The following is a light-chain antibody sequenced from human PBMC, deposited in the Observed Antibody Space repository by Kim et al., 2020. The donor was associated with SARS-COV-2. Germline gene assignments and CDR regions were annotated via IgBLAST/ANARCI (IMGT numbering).Light chain of an antibody. CDR3: CSYAGSGTLV. V-gene: IGLV2-23*02. J-gene: IGLJ3*02. Sequence: GQSITISCTGTSSDVGNYNLVSWYQQHPGKAPKFMIYEVSKRPSGVSNRFSGSKSGNTASLTISGLQAEDEADYYCCSYAGSGTLVFGGGTQLTVL. CDR2: EVS. CDR1: SSDVGNYNL.